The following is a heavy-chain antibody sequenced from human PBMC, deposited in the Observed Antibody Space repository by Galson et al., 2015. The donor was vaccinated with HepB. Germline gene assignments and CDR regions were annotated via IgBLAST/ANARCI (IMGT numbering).Heavy chain of an antibody. V-gene: IGHV4-39*06. CDR3: ARAVGDTSTYANDY. J-gene: IGHJ4*02. CDR2: VYYTGNT. Sequence: LSLTCSVSGVSISSSLYYWVWVRQAPGKGLEWIGSVYYTGNTYYKSSPKSRVTVSADMSKNQFTLKVNSVSAADTAVYYCARAVGDTSTYANDYWGQGTLVTVSS. CDR1: GVSISSSLYY. D-gene: IGHD2-2*01.